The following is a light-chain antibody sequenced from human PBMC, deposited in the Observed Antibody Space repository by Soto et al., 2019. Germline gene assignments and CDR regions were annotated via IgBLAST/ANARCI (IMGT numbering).Light chain of an antibody. V-gene: IGKV1-5*03. CDR2: KAS. CDR1: QSISSW. CDR3: QQYNSYS. Sequence: DIQITQSPSTLSASVGDRVTITCRASQSISSWLAWYQQKPGKAPKLLIYKASSLESGVPSRYSGSGSGTEFTLTISSLQPDDFATYYCQQYNSYSFGPGTKVDIK. J-gene: IGKJ3*01.